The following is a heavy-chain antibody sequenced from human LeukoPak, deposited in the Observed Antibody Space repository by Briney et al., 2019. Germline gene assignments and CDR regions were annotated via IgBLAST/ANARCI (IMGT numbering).Heavy chain of an antibody. CDR2: ISYDGSNK. J-gene: IGHJ4*02. CDR1: GFTFSSYA. D-gene: IGHD5-18*01. CDR3: AMRGYSYGFDY. V-gene: IGHV3-30*04. Sequence: GGSLRLSCAASGFTFSSYAMHWVRQAPGKGLEWVAVISYDGSNKYYADSVKGRFTISRDNSKNTLYLQMNSLRAEDTAVYYCAMRGYSYGFDYWGQGTLVTVSS.